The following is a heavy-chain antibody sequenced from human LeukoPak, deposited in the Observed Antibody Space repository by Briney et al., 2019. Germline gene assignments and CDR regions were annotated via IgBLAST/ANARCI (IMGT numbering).Heavy chain of an antibody. CDR2: IYYSGST. CDR1: GGSISSGDYY. V-gene: IGHV4-30-4*01. J-gene: IGHJ3*02. D-gene: IGHD3-22*01. CDR3: ASTNISSGYHAFDI. Sequence: SQTLSLTCTVSGGSISSGDYYWSWIRQPPGKGLEWIGYIYYSGSTYYNPSLKSRVTISVDTSKNQFSLKLSSVTAADTAVYYCASTNISSGYHAFDIWGQGTMVTVSS.